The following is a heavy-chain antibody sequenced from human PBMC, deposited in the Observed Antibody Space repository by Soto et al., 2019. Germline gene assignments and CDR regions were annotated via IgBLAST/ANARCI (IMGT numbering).Heavy chain of an antibody. D-gene: IGHD3-22*01. CDR3: TTLGHYYDTSPLDV. CDR1: GFTFSNAW. CDR2: IKSKTDDGTT. V-gene: IGHV3-15*07. J-gene: IGHJ6*02. Sequence: GGSLRLSCAASGFTFSNAWMNWVRQAPGKGLEWVVRIKSKTDDGTTDYSAFVKGRFTISRDDSKNTLYLQMSSLKTEDAAVYYCTTLGHYYDTSPLDVWGQGTMVTVSS.